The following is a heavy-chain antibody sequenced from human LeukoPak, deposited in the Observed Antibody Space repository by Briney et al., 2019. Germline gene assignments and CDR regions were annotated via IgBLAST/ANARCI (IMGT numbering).Heavy chain of an antibody. V-gene: IGHV3-23*01. CDR1: GFTFSSYA. D-gene: IGHD4-23*01. CDR2: ISGSGGST. J-gene: IGHJ6*02. Sequence: PGGSLRLSCAASGFTFSSYAMSWVRQAPGKGLEWVSAISGSGGSTYYADSVKGRFTISRDNSKNTLYLQMNSLSAEDTAVYYCAKDGNWVYYYGMDVWGQGTTVTVSS. CDR3: AKDGNWVYYYGMDV.